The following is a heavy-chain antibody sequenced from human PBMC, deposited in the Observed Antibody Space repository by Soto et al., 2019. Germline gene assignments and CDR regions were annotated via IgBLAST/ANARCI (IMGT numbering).Heavy chain of an antibody. CDR2: IWYDGSNK. CDR1: GLTFSTYD. V-gene: IGHV3-33*01. CDR3: ARRYCSGGRCTRFDP. Sequence: GSLRLSCTASGLTFSTYDMHWVRQSPGKGLEWVAVIWYDGSNKHYVDSVKGRFAISRDNSKSTLYLQMNSLRVEDTAVYYCARRYCSGGRCTRFDPWGQGT. J-gene: IGHJ5*02. D-gene: IGHD2-15*01.